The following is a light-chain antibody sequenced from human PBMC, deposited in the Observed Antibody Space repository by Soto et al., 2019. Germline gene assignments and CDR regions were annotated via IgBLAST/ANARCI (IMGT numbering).Light chain of an antibody. J-gene: IGKJ5*01. V-gene: IGKV3-15*01. CDR2: GAS. CDR3: QHYNDWLIT. Sequence: EIVMTQSPATLSVSPGERATLSCRASQSVSINLAWYQQKPGQAPTLLIYGASARATDVPARFSGSGSGTEFTLTISSLQSEDFAVYYCQHYNDWLITVGQGKRLESK. CDR1: QSVSIN.